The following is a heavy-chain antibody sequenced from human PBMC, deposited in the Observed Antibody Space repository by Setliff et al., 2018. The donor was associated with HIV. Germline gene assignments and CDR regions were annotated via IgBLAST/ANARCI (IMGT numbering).Heavy chain of an antibody. CDR1: GDSINSANYY. V-gene: IGHV4-39*01. CDR2: VYNTGRT. D-gene: IGHD3-9*01. J-gene: IGHJ4*02. CDR3: ARHTTWFSGYFDN. Sequence: SETLSLTCAVYGDSINSANYYWGWIRQPPGKGLEWVATVYNTGRTFYNPSLQSRFTISIDTSRHQFSLKVTSVTAADTAVYYCARHTTWFSGYFDNWGQGALVTVSS.